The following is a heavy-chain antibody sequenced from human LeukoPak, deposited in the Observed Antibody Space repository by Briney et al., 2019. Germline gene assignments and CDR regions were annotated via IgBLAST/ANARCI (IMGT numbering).Heavy chain of an antibody. V-gene: IGHV4-59*12. CDR3: ARDKGDSSGWYGYGMDV. CDR1: GGSISSYY. J-gene: IGHJ6*02. CDR2: IYYSGST. Sequence: SETLSLTCTVSGGSISSYYWSWIRQPPGKGLEWIGYIYYSGSTNYNPSLKSRVTISVDTSKNQFSLQLNSVTPEDTAVYYCARDKGDSSGWYGYGMDVWGQGTTVTVSS. D-gene: IGHD6-19*01.